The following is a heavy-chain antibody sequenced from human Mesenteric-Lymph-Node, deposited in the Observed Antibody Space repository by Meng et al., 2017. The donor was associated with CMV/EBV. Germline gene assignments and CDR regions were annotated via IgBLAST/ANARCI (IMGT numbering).Heavy chain of an antibody. CDR2: IYHSGST. CDR1: GGSISISNW. Sequence: GGSISISNWWSWVRQPPGKGLEWIGEIYHSGSTNYNPSLKSRVTISVDKSKNQFSLKLSSVTAADTAVYYCARGDSSGWRNWFDPWGQGTLVTVSS. J-gene: IGHJ5*02. D-gene: IGHD6-19*01. CDR3: ARGDSSGWRNWFDP. V-gene: IGHV4-4*02.